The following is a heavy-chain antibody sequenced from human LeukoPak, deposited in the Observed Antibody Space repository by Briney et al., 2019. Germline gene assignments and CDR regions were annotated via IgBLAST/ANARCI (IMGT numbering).Heavy chain of an antibody. CDR2: INTNTGNP. CDR3: ARSSFLFSIVVVTAILGY. J-gene: IGHJ4*02. V-gene: IGHV7-4-1*02. CDR1: GYTFTSYA. Sequence: ASVKVSCKASGYTFTSYAMNWVRQAPGQGLEWMGWINTNTGNPTYAQGFTGRFVFSLDTSVSTAYLQISSLKAEDTAVYYCARSSFLFSIVVVTAILGYWGQGTLVTVSS. D-gene: IGHD2-21*02.